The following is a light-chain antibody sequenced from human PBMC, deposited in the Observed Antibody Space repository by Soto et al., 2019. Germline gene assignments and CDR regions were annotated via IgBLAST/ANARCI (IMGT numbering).Light chain of an antibody. CDR1: NSNIGRYS. CDR3: AAWDYNLKGPL. J-gene: IGLJ3*02. V-gene: IGLV1-44*01. Sequence: QSVLTQPPSLSGTPGQRVTISCSGSNSNIGRYSVNWYQHFPGTAPKILIYSDAERPSGVPDRFSGSKSGTSASLAISGLQSEDEAEYYCAAWDYNLKGPLFGGGTKLTVL. CDR2: SDA.